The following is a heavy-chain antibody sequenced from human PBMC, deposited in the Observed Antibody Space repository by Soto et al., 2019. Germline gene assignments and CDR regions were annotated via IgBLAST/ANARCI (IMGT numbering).Heavy chain of an antibody. J-gene: IGHJ4*02. CDR3: VRDRRESNYFES. V-gene: IGHV4-30-2*01. Sequence: SLTCAVSGASISSVGYSWSWIRQPPGKGLEWIGYIHQTGITYYNPSLKSRVTISLDRSNNQFSLNLSSVTAADTAVYFCVRDRRESNYFESWGQGTLVTVSS. CDR1: GASISSVGYS. CDR2: IHQTGIT.